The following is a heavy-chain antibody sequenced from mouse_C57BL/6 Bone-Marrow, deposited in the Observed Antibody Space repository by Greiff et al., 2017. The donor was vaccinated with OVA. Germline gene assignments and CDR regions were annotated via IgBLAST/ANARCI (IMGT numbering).Heavy chain of an antibody. CDR1: GYTFTSYG. J-gene: IGHJ1*03. CDR3: ARSGYGSSYWYFDV. V-gene: IGHV1-81*01. Sequence: VQLQQSGAELARPGASVKLSCKASGYTFTSYGISWVKQRTGQGLEWIGEIYPRSGNTYYNEKFKGKATLTADKSSSTAYMELRSLTSEDSAVYFGARSGYGSSYWYFDVWGTGTTVTVSS. CDR2: IYPRSGNT. D-gene: IGHD1-1*01.